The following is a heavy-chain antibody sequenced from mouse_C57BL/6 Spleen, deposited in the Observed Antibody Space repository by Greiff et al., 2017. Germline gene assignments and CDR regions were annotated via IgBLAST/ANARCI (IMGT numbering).Heavy chain of an antibody. CDR3: ARRRVYYGSSDGGDAMDC. V-gene: IGHV1-82*01. CDR2: IYPGDGDT. D-gene: IGHD1-1*01. CDR1: GYAFSSSW. J-gene: IGHJ4*01. Sequence: QVQLQQSGPELVKPGASVKISCKASGYAFSSSWMNWVKQRPGKGLEWIGRIYPGDGDTNYNGKFKGKAALTADKSSSTACMQLSSLTSEDSAVYFCARRRVYYGSSDGGDAMDCGGQGTAVTVSA.